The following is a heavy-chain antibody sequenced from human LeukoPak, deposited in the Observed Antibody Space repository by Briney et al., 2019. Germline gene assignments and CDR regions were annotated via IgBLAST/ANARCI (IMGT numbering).Heavy chain of an antibody. Sequence: GGSLRLSCAASGFTFSNAWMSWVRQAPGKGLEWVGRIKSKTDGGTTDYAAPVKGRFTISRDDSKNTLYLQMNSLKTEDTAVYYCTTAAIGSYYFSDYWGQGTLVTVSS. CDR3: TTAAIGSYYFSDY. CDR2: IKSKTDGGTT. J-gene: IGHJ4*02. D-gene: IGHD1-26*01. CDR1: GFTFSNAW. V-gene: IGHV3-15*01.